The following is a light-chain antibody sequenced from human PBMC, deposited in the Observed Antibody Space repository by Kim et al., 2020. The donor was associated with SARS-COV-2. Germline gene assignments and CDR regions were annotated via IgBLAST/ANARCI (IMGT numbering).Light chain of an antibody. V-gene: IGLV6-57*01. CDR2: EDN. CDR3: QSYDSFNWV. Sequence: NFMLTQPHSVSESPGKTVTISCTRSSGSIASNYVQWYQQRPGSSPTTVIYEDNERPSGVPDRFSGSIDSSSNSASLTISGLKTEDEAEYFCQSYDSFNWVFGGGTQLTVL. CDR1: SGSIASNY. J-gene: IGLJ3*02.